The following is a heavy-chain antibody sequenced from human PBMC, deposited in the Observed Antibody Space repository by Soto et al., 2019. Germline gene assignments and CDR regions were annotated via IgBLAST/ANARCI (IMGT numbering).Heavy chain of an antibody. CDR1: GCSFATFW. D-gene: IGHD4-17*01. Sequence: GESLKISCKASGCSFATFWIGWVRQMPGKGLEWMGIIFPADSDTRYSPSFQGQVTISADKSISTAYLQWSSLKASDTAMYYCATPYSDYDFWGQGTLVTVSS. V-gene: IGHV5-51*01. CDR3: ATPYSDYDF. CDR2: IFPADSDT. J-gene: IGHJ4*02.